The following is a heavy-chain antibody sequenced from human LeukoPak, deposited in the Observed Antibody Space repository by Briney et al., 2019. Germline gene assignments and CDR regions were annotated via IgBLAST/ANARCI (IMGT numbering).Heavy chain of an antibody. CDR2: IYYSGST. V-gene: IGHV4-39*01. CDR3: ARPDSSGWGQIDY. Sequence: PSETLSLTCTVSGGSISSSSCYWGWIRQPPGKGLEWIGSIYYSGSTYYNPSLKSRVTISVDTSKNQFSLKLSSVTAADTAVYYCARPDSSGWGQIDYWGQGTLVTVSS. D-gene: IGHD6-19*01. CDR1: GGSISSSSCY. J-gene: IGHJ4*02.